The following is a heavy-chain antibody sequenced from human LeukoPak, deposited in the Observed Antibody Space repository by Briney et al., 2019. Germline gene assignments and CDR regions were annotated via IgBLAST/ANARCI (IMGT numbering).Heavy chain of an antibody. CDR2: IIPIFCTA. CDR3: AAGEGYCSSTSCYNFDY. CDR1: GGTFSSYA. D-gene: IGHD2-2*02. J-gene: IGHJ4*02. V-gene: IGHV1-69*05. Sequence: SVKVSCKASGGTFSSYAISWVRQAPGQGLEWMGRIIPIFCTANYAQKFQGRVTITTDESTSTAYMELSSLRSEDTAVYYCAAGEGYCSSTSCYNFDYWGQGTLVTVSS.